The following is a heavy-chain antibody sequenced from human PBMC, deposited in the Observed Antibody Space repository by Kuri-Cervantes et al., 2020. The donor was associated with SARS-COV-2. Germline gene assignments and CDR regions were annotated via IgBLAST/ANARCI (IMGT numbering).Heavy chain of an antibody. CDR1: GGTFSSYT. CDR2: IIPIFGTA. D-gene: IGHD1-26*01. V-gene: IGHV1-69*06. CDR3: AKDPVGVGATSFDYFDY. Sequence: SVKVSCKASGGTFSSYTISWVRQAPGQGLEWMGGIIPIFGTANYAQKFQGRVTITADKSTSTAYMELSSLRSEDTAVYYCAKDPVGVGATSFDYFDYWGQGTLVTVSS. J-gene: IGHJ4*02.